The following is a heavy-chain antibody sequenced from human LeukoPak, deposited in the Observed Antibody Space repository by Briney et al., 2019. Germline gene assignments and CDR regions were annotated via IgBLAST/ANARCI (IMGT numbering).Heavy chain of an antibody. Sequence: GGSLRLSCAASGFTFSSYSMNWVRQAPGKGLEWVSYISSSSSTIYYADSVKGRFTISRDNAKNSLYLQMNSLRDEDTAVYYCARAPRGILSHYYFDYWGQGPLVPVS. CDR2: ISSSSSTI. J-gene: IGHJ4*02. CDR3: ARAPRGILSHYYFDY. V-gene: IGHV3-48*02. CDR1: GFTFSSYS. D-gene: IGHD3-10*01.